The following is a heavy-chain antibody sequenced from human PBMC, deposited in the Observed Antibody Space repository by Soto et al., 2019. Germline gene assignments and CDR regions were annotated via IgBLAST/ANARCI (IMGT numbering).Heavy chain of an antibody. J-gene: IGHJ5*02. CDR3: PCRYCTNTDCYDNWFDP. CDR2: VYTSGSSDRGNT. Sequence: SETLSLTCTVAGGSISSYYCSWIRQPAGKGLEWIGRVYTSGSSDRGNTTYNPAFESRVTMSVDMSKNQFSLKLTSLTAADTAVYSCPCRYCTNTDCYDNWFDPWGQGTLVTVSS. V-gene: IGHV4-4*07. CDR1: GGSISSYY. D-gene: IGHD2-8*01.